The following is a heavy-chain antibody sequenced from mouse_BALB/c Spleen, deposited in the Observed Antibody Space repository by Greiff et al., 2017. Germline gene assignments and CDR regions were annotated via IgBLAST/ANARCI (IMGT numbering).Heavy chain of an antibody. V-gene: IGHV14-3*02. J-gene: IGHJ4*01. CDR3: VRYYYGGSYYAMDY. Sequence: VQLQQSGAELVKPGASVKLSCTASGFNIKDTYMPWVKQRPEQGLEWIGRIDPANGNTKYDPKFQGKATITADTSSNTAYLQLSSLTSEDTAVYYCVRYYYGGSYYAMDYWGQGTSVTVSA. CDR1: GFNIKDTY. CDR2: IDPANGNT. D-gene: IGHD1-1*01.